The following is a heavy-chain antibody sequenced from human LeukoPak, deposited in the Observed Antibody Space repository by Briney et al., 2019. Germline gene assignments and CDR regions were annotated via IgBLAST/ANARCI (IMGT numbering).Heavy chain of an antibody. V-gene: IGHV4-39*01. Sequence: SETLSLTCTVSGGSISSSTYHWGWIRQPPGKGLEWIVSIYYSGSTYCNPSLKSRVTISVDTSKNQFSLKLSSVTAPDTAVYYCATVSMVRGVESDYWGQGTLVTVSS. J-gene: IGHJ4*02. CDR2: IYYSGST. CDR3: ATVSMVRGVESDY. CDR1: GGSISSSTYH. D-gene: IGHD3-10*01.